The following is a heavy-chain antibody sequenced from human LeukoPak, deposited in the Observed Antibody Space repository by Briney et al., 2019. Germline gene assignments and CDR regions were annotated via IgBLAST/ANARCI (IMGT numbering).Heavy chain of an antibody. CDR1: GFTFSSYA. CDR2: ISGSGGST. CDR3: ARDYPPD. V-gene: IGHV3-23*01. Sequence: GGSLRLSCAASGFTFSSYAMHWVRQAPGKGLEWVSAISGSGGSTYYADSVKGRFTISRDNAQSTLYLQMNSLSAEDTAVYYCARDYPPDWGQGTLVTVSA. J-gene: IGHJ4*02.